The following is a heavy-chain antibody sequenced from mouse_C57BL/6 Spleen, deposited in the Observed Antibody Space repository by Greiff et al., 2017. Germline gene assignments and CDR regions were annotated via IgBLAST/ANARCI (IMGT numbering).Heavy chain of an antibody. J-gene: IGHJ4*01. Sequence: QVQLQQPGAELVMPGASVKLSCKASGYTFTSYWMHWVKQRPGQGLEWIGEIDPSDSSTNYNQKFKGKSTLTVDKSSSTAYMQLSSLTSEDSAVYYCARWPRGYAMDYWGQGTSVTVSS. CDR2: IDPSDSST. V-gene: IGHV1-69*01. CDR1: GYTFTSYW. CDR3: ARWPRGYAMDY.